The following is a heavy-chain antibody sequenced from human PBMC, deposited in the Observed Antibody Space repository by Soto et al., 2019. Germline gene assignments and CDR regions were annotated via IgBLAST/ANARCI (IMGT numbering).Heavy chain of an antibody. Sequence: GGSLRLSCAASGFTFSSYSMNWVRQAPGKGLEWVSYISSSSSTIYYADSVKGRFTISRDNAKNSLYLQMNSLRDEDTAVYYCAGSIYYDSSGYYYRYWGQGTLVTVSS. CDR1: GFTFSSYS. D-gene: IGHD3-22*01. CDR2: ISSSSSTI. V-gene: IGHV3-48*02. CDR3: AGSIYYDSSGYYYRY. J-gene: IGHJ4*02.